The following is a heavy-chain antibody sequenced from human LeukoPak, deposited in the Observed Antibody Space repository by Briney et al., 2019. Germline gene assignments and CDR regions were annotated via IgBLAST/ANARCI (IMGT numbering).Heavy chain of an antibody. J-gene: IGHJ4*02. CDR1: GGTFSSYA. CDR2: IIPIFGTA. V-gene: IGHV1-69*06. D-gene: IGHD3-10*01. CDR3: AKSGSYSSPYYFDY. Sequence: SVKVSCKASGGTFSSYAISWVRQAPGQGLEWMGGIIPIFGTANYAQKFQGRVTITADKSTSTAYMELSSLRAEDMALYYCAKSGSYSSPYYFDYWGQGTLVTVSS.